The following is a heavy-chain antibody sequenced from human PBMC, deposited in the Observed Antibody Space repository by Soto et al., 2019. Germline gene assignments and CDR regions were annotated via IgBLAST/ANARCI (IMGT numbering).Heavy chain of an antibody. J-gene: IGHJ4*02. D-gene: IGHD5-18*01. CDR3: ARRRGYSYDFDY. CDR1: GYTFTNNW. V-gene: IGHV5-10-1*01. CDR2: IDPSDSRT. Sequence: GESLKISCNAPGYTFTNNWISWVRQKPGQGLEWMGRIDPSDSRTKYNPSFEGHVTISIDKSINTAFLQWSSLRASDTAVYFCARRRGYSYDFDYWGQGTLVTVSS.